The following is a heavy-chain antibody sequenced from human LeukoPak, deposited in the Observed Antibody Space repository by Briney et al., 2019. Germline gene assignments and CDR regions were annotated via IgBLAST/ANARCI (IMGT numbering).Heavy chain of an antibody. CDR1: GYTFTGNF. CDR3: ARGTDCSGGSCLGY. V-gene: IGHV1-2*06. J-gene: IGHJ4*02. Sequence: ASVKVSCKASGYTFTGNFMHWVRQAPGQGLEWMGLINPDSGGANYAQKFQGRVTMTRDTSISTAYMELSRLRSDDTAVYYCARGTDCSGGSCLGYWGQGTLVTVSS. CDR2: INPDSGGA. D-gene: IGHD2-15*01.